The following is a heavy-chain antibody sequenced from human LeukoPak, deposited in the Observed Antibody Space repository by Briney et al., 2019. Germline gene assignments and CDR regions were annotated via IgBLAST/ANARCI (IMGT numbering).Heavy chain of an antibody. Sequence: GASVKVSCKASGYTFTNFGISWVRQAPGQGLEWMGGIIPIFGTANYAQKFQGRVTITADESTSTAYMELSSLRSEDTAVYYCATPKGRWLQLRAGYYFDYWGQGTLVTVSS. J-gene: IGHJ4*02. CDR3: ATPKGRWLQLRAGYYFDY. D-gene: IGHD5-24*01. CDR1: GYTFTNFG. V-gene: IGHV1-69*13. CDR2: IIPIFGTA.